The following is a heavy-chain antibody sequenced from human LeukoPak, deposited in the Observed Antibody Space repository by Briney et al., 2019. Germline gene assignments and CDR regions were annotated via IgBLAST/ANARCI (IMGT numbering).Heavy chain of an antibody. D-gene: IGHD3-10*01. CDR3: ARESYGSGSPFDY. J-gene: IGHJ4*02. Sequence: PGGSLRLSCAASGFTFSSYAMHWVRQAPGKGLEWVAVISYDGSNKYYADSVKGRFTISRDNAKNSLYLQMNSLRAEDTAVYYCARESYGSGSPFDYWGQGTLVTVSS. CDR2: ISYDGSNK. CDR1: GFTFSSYA. V-gene: IGHV3-30*04.